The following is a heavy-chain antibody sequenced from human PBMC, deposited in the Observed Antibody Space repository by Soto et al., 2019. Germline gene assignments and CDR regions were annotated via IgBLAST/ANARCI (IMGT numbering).Heavy chain of an antibody. D-gene: IGHD3-10*01. CDR1: GFTFSSYA. V-gene: IGHV3-23*01. CDR3: ARMIYSGSSAEDYYYGMDV. J-gene: IGHJ6*02. Sequence: GGSLRLSYAASGFTFSSYAMSWVRQAPGKGLEWVSAISGSGGSTYYADSVKGRFTISRDNSKNTLYLQMNSLRAEDTAVYYCARMIYSGSSAEDYYYGMDVWGQGTTVTVS. CDR2: ISGSGGST.